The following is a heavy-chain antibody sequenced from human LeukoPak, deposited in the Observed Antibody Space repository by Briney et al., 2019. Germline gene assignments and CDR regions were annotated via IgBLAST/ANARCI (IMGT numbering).Heavy chain of an antibody. CDR2: IYPGDSDT. J-gene: IGHJ6*02. CDR3: ARLRTSYCSSTSCWGPYYYGMDV. CDR1: GYSFTSYW. Sequence: GESLKISCKGSGYSFTSYWIGWVRQMPGKGLEWMGIIYPGDSDTRYSPSFQGQVTISADKSISTAYLQWSSLKASDTAMYYCARLRTSYCSSTSCWGPYYYGMDVWGQGTTVTVSS. V-gene: IGHV5-51*01. D-gene: IGHD2-2*01.